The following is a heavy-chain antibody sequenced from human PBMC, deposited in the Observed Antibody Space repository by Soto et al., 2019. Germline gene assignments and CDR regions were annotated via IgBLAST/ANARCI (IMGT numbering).Heavy chain of an antibody. J-gene: IGHJ6*03. D-gene: IGHD3-3*01. V-gene: IGHV4-34*01. CDR1: GGSFSGYY. CDR3: ARDFWSGYPLHYYYMDV. CDR2: INHSGST. Sequence: SETLSLTCAVYGGSFSGYYWSWIRQPPGKGLEWIGEINHSGSTNYNPSLKSRVTISVDTSKNQFSLKLSSVTAADTAVYYCARDFWSGYPLHYYYMDVWGKGTTVTVSS.